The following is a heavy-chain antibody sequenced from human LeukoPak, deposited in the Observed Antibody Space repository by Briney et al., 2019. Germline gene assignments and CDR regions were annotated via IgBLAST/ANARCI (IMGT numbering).Heavy chain of an antibody. CDR2: ISSSSSYT. D-gene: IGHD3-3*01. J-gene: IGHJ4*02. Sequence: PGGSLRLSCAASGFTFSDYYMSWIRQAPGKGLEWVSYISSSSSYTTYADSVKGRFTISRDNAKNSLYLQMNSLRAEDTAVYYCARVISIFGDIDYWGQGTLVTVSS. CDR3: ARVISIFGDIDY. V-gene: IGHV3-11*06. CDR1: GFTFSDYY.